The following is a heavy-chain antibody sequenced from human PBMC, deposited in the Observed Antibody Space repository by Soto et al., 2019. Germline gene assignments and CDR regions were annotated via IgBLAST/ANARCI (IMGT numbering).Heavy chain of an antibody. CDR2: ISYDGSNK. CDR1: GFTFSSYG. V-gene: IGHV3-30*18. D-gene: IGHD2-2*02. J-gene: IGHJ4*02. CDR3: AKSFTGGYCSSTSCYNYFDY. Sequence: SLRLSCAASGFTFSSYGMHWVRQAPGKGLEWVAVISYDGSNKYYADSVKGRFTISRDNSKNTLYLQMNSLRAEDTAVYYCAKSFTGGYCSSTSCYNYFDYWGQGTLVTVSS.